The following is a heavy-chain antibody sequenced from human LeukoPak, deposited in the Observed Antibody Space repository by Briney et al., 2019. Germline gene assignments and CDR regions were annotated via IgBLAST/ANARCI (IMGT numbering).Heavy chain of an antibody. J-gene: IGHJ4*02. CDR1: GYTFTSYD. CDR2: MNPNSGYT. CDR3: ARGIDNTVDFWTGFCTQH. V-gene: IGHV1-8*01. D-gene: IGHD3-3*01. Sequence: ASVKVSCKASGYTFTSYDITRVRQATGQGLEWVGWMNPNSGYTGSAQKFQGRVTMTRDTSISTAYMELRSLRSEDTAVYYCARGIDNTVDFWTGFCTQHWGQGTLVTVSS.